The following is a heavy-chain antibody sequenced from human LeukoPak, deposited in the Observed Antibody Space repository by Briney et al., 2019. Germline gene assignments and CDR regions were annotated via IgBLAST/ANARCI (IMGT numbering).Heavy chain of an antibody. CDR2: INPNSGGT. Sequence: ASVKVSCKASGYTFTGYYMHWVRQAPGQGLEWMGWINPNSGGTNCAQKFQGWVTMTRDTSISTAYMEPSRLRSDDTAVYYCATSSSWSPFDYWGQGTLVTVSS. J-gene: IGHJ4*02. D-gene: IGHD6-13*01. CDR1: GYTFTGYY. V-gene: IGHV1-2*04. CDR3: ATSSSWSPFDY.